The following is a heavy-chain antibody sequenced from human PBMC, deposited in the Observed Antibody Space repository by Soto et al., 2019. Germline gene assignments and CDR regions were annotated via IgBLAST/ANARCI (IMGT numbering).Heavy chain of an antibody. D-gene: IGHD2-15*01. CDR1: GYTITSYG. CDR2: ISAYNGNT. Sequence: ASVEASWKDSGYTITSYGIRWVRQAHGQRLKRIGWISAYNGNTNYAQKHQGRVTMTTDTSTSTAYMELRSLRSDDTAVYYCARDSRVPEYCSGGSCYFNWFDPWGQGTLVTVS. J-gene: IGHJ5*02. V-gene: IGHV1-18*01. CDR3: ARDSRVPEYCSGGSCYFNWFDP.